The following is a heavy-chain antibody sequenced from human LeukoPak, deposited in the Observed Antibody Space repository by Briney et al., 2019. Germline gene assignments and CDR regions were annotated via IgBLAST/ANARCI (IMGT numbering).Heavy chain of an antibody. D-gene: IGHD6-19*01. CDR3: AKTTTGYSSGRSPGWPADL. V-gene: IGHV3-23*01. CDR1: GFTFGSYA. J-gene: IGHJ5*02. CDR2: IFGSGGGT. Sequence: GGSLRLSCAASGFTFGSYAMYWVRQAPGRGLEWVSGIFGSGGGTHYADSVKGRFTISRDYSKNTVYLQMNSLRAEDTALYYCAKTTTGYSSGRSPGWPADLWGQGTLVTVSS.